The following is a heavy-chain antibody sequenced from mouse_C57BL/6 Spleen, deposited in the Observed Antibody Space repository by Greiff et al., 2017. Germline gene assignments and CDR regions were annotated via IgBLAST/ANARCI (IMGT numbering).Heavy chain of an antibody. J-gene: IGHJ4*01. CDR1: GFTFSDSY. V-gene: IGHV5-12*01. Sequence: EVHLVVSGGGLVQPGGSLKLSCAASGFTFSDSYMYWVRQTPEKRLEWVAHISNGGGSSSYPDPVSGRFPITSDKARNNLYLQMARLKTEDTAMYYCARRPAYNYYARDYWGQGTSVTVSS. CDR2: ISNGGGSS. D-gene: IGHD1-3*01. CDR3: ARRPAYNYYARDY.